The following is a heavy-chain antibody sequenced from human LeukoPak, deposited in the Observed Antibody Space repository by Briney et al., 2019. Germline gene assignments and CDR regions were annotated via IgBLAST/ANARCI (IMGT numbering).Heavy chain of an antibody. D-gene: IGHD2-15*01. Sequence: ASVKVSCKASGYTFTSYYMHWVRQAPGQGLEWMGIINPSGGSTSYAQKFQGRVTMTRDTSTSTVYMELSSLRSEDTAVYYCARDPITIVVAAMNGMDVWGQGTTVTVSS. J-gene: IGHJ6*02. CDR2: INPSGGST. V-gene: IGHV1-46*01. CDR1: GYTFTSYY. CDR3: ARDPITIVVAAMNGMDV.